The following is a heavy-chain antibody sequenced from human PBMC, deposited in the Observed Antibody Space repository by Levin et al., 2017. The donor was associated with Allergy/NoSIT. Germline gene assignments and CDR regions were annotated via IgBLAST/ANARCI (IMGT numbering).Heavy chain of an antibody. D-gene: IGHD6-19*01. CDR1: GFTFDDYA. CDR3: AKDSSGWLHDAFDI. J-gene: IGHJ3*02. V-gene: IGHV3-9*01. Sequence: GGSLRLSCAASGFTFDDYAMHWVRQAPGKGLEWVSGISWNSGSIGYADSVKGRFTISRDNAKNSLYLQMNSLRAEDTALYYCAKDSSGWLHDAFDIWGQGTMVTVSS. CDR2: ISWNSGSI.